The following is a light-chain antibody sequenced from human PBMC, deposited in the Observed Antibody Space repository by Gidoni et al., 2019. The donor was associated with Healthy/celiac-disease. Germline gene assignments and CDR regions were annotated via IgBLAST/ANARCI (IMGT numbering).Light chain of an antibody. CDR3: QQSYSTLLFT. J-gene: IGKJ3*01. CDR1: QSISSY. CDR2: AAS. Sequence: DIQMTQSPSSLSASVGDRVTITCRASQSISSYLNWYQQKPGKAPKLLSYAASSLQSGVPSRFSGSGSGTDFTLTISSLQPEDFATYYCQQSYSTLLFTFXPXTKVDIK. V-gene: IGKV1-39*01.